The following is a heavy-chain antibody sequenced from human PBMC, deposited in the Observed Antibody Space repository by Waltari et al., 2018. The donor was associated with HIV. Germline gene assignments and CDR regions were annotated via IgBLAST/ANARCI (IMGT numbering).Heavy chain of an antibody. CDR2: IYPDDSDT. CDR3: VTSAYGANSWIDY. J-gene: IGHJ4*02. Sequence: DVQLVQSGAEIKKPGEYVTICCKGSGYVSTKNWIGWVRQMPRKGLDWMAIIYPDDSDTRYNPSFRGQVTISVDRSISTAHLSWRRLKTSDTGIYYCVTSAYGANSWIDYWGKGTPVTVSS. V-gene: IGHV5-51*01. D-gene: IGHD3-10*01. CDR1: GYVSTKNW.